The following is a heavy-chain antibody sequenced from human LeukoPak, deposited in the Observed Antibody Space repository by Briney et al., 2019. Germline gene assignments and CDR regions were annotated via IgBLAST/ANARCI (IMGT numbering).Heavy chain of an antibody. Sequence: SETLSLTCTVSGGSISSSSYYWGWIRQPPGKGLEWIGSIYYSGSTYYNPSLKSRVTISVDTSKNQFSLKLSSVTAADTAVYYCARLNNHRGSGWYGIRWFDPWGQGTLVTVFS. V-gene: IGHV4-39*01. CDR3: ARLNNHRGSGWYGIRWFDP. J-gene: IGHJ5*02. CDR2: IYYSGST. D-gene: IGHD6-19*01. CDR1: GGSISSSSYY.